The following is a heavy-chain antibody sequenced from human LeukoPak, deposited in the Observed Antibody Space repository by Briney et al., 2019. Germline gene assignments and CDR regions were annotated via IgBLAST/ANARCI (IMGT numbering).Heavy chain of an antibody. CDR3: AKGSTVTTWGYFDY. V-gene: IGHV3-23*01. CDR1: GFTFTSYA. Sequence: GGSLRLSCAVSGFTFTSYAISWVRQAPGKGLEWVSTISGSGNRTYYANSVKGRFTLSRDKSKNTVYLQMNSLRAEDTAVYYCAKGSTVTTWGYFDYWGQGTLVTVSS. CDR2: ISGSGNRT. J-gene: IGHJ4*02. D-gene: IGHD4-11*01.